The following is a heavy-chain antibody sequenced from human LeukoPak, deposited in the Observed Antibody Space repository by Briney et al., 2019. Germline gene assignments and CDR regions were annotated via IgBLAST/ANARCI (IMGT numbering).Heavy chain of an antibody. J-gene: IGHJ4*02. CDR1: GGSISSYY. V-gene: IGHV4-59*08. D-gene: IGHD6-6*01. Sequence: SETLSLTCTVSGGSISSYYWSWIRQPPGKGLEWIGYIYYSGSTNYNPSLKSRVTISADTSKNQFSLKLSSVTAADTAVYYCARHPHGRAARTYYFDYWGQGTLVTVSS. CDR2: IYYSGST. CDR3: ARHPHGRAARTYYFDY.